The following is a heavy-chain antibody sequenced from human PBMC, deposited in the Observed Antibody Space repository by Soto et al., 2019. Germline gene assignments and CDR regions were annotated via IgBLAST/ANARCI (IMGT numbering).Heavy chain of an antibody. CDR1: GYTFTRYG. CDR3: AMVDVYVTPSPQDV. Sequence: QVQLVQSGAEVKNPGASVKVSCKASGYTFTRYGIGWARQAPGQGLEWMGWINTYNGNTNYAQNGLGRVTLTTDTSTSTAYMELRSLRSNDTAIYYCAMVDVYVTPSPQDVWGQGTTVIVSS. V-gene: IGHV1-18*01. J-gene: IGHJ6*02. CDR2: INTYNGNT. D-gene: IGHD3-16*01.